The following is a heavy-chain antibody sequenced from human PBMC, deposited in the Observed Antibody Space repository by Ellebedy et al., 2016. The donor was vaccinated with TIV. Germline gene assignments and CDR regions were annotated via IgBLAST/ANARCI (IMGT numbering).Heavy chain of an antibody. V-gene: IGHV3-23*01. Sequence: GESLKISXAASGFTVSSNYMSWVRQAPGKGLEWVSAISGSGGSTYYADSVKGRFTISRDNSKNTLYLQMNSLRAEDTAVYYCAKDLESLVPAAMPQEWGQGTLVTVSS. CDR1: GFTVSSNY. CDR2: ISGSGGST. D-gene: IGHD2-2*01. J-gene: IGHJ4*02. CDR3: AKDLESLVPAAMPQE.